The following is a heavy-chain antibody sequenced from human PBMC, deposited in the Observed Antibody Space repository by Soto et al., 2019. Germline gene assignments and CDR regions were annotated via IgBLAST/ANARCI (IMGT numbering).Heavy chain of an antibody. CDR3: AKGPAIVLVPAAMNYYYGMDV. D-gene: IGHD2-2*01. Sequence: QVQLVESGGGVVQPGRSLRLSCAASGFTFSSYGMHWVRQAPGKGLEWVAVISYDGSNKYYADSVKGRFTISRDNSKNTLYLQMNRLRAEETAVYYCAKGPAIVLVPAAMNYYYGMDVWGQGTTVTVSS. CDR1: GFTFSSYG. V-gene: IGHV3-30*18. CDR2: ISYDGSNK. J-gene: IGHJ6*02.